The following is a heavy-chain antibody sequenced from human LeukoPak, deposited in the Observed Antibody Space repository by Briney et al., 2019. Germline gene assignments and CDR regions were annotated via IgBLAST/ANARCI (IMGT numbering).Heavy chain of an antibody. CDR1: GGSISSSNW. Sequence: PSETLSLTCAVSGGSISSSNWWSWVRQPPGKGLEWIGEIYHSGSTNYNPSLKSRVTISVDKSKNQFSLKLSSVTAADTAVYYCARGYSYGTRWLGYWGQGTLVTVSS. V-gene: IGHV4-4*02. D-gene: IGHD5-18*01. J-gene: IGHJ4*02. CDR2: IYHSGST. CDR3: ARGYSYGTRWLGY.